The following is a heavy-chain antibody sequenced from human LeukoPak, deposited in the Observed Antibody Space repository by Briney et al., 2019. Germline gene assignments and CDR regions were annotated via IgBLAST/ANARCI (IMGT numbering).Heavy chain of an antibody. J-gene: IGHJ4*02. CDR2: IYYSGST. CDR3: ARAPLSLRIHFFPYYFDY. D-gene: IGHD2/OR15-2a*01. CDR1: GGSISSYY. Sequence: PSETLSLTCTVSGGSISSYYWSWIRQPPGKGLEWIGYIYYSGSTNYNPSLKSRVTISVDTSKNQFSLKLSSVTAADTAVYYCARAPLSLRIHFFPYYFDYWGQGTLVTVSS. V-gene: IGHV4-59*12.